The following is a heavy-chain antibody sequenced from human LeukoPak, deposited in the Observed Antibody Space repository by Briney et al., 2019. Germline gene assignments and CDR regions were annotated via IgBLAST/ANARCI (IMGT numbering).Heavy chain of an antibody. CDR3: AGYSSSWYRFDP. V-gene: IGHV4-4*07. D-gene: IGHD6-13*01. J-gene: IGHJ5*02. CDR1: GGSISSYY. Sequence: PETLSLTCTVSGGSISSYYWSWIRQPAGKGLEWIGRIYTSGSTNYNPSLKSRVTMSVDTSKNQFSLKLSSVTAADTAVYYCAGYSSSWYRFDPWGQGTLVTVSS. CDR2: IYTSGST.